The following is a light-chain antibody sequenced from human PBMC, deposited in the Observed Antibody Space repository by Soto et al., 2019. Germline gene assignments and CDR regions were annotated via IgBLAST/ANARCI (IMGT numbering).Light chain of an antibody. CDR2: DVN. J-gene: IGLJ2*01. CDR3: SSYTTSASII. V-gene: IGLV2-14*01. Sequence: QSVLTQPASVSGSPGQSITISCTGTSSEVGGYNYVSWYQQHPGKAPKLMIYDVNNRPSGVSDRFSGSKSGNTASLTISGLQAEDEAYYYCSSYTTSASIIFGGGTKVTVL. CDR1: SSEVGGYNY.